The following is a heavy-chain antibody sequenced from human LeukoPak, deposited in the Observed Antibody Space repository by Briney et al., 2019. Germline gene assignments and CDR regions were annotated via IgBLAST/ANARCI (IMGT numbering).Heavy chain of an antibody. D-gene: IGHD3-9*01. Sequence: SETLSLTCTVAGASISRGSYYWSWIRQPAGKGLEWIGYLYTTTGSTTYSPSLKSRVTMSLEPSKNQFSLNLRSVTASDTGVYYCARHREIYTILTGYVPCAFNLWGQGTMVTVSS. J-gene: IGHJ3*01. CDR3: ARHREIYTILTGYVPCAFNL. V-gene: IGHV4-61*09. CDR1: GASISRGSYY. CDR2: LYTTTGST.